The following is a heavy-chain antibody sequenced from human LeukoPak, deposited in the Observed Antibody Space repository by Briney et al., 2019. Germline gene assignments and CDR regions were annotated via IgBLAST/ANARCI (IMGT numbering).Heavy chain of an antibody. CDR2: IFHSGST. CDR1: GGSISGSNW. Sequence: SETLSLTCAVSGGSISGSNWWSWVRQPPGKGLEWIGEIFHSGSTNYSSSLKSRVTISIDKSKNQFSLKLTSVTVADTAVYYCASRLRHLLGYWGQGNLVTVSS. D-gene: IGHD3-16*01. CDR3: ASRLRHLLGY. V-gene: IGHV4-4*02. J-gene: IGHJ4*02.